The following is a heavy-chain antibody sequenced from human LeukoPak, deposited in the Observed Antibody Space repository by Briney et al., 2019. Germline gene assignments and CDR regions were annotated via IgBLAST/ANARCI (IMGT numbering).Heavy chain of an antibody. J-gene: IGHJ3*02. CDR1: GYTFTGQY. CDR2: INPNSGGT. D-gene: IGHD4-23*01. V-gene: IGHV1-2*02. CDR3: AREGDYGGNGDAFDI. Sequence: ASVKVSCKASGYTFTGQYIHWVRQAPGQGPEWMGWINPNSGGTNYAQKFQGRVTMTRDTSTSTVYMELSSLRSEDTAVYYCAREGDYGGNGDAFDIWGQGTMVTVSS.